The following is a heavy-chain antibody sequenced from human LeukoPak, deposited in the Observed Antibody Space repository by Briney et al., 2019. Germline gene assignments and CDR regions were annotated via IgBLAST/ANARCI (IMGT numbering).Heavy chain of an antibody. V-gene: IGHV3-23*01. J-gene: IGHJ4*02. D-gene: IGHD6-13*01. CDR3: AKDVGSSSPGY. CDR1: GFTFSNAW. Sequence: GGSLRLSCAASGFTFSNAWMSWVRQAPGKGLEWVSGISGSGGGTDYADSVKGRFTISRDNSKNTLYMQMNSLRADDTAVYYCAKDVGSSSPGYWGQGTLVTVSS. CDR2: ISGSGGGT.